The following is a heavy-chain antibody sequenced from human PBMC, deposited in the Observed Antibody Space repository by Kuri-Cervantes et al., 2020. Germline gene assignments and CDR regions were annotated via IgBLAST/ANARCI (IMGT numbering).Heavy chain of an antibody. Sequence: GESLKISCAASGFTFSSYAMSWVRQAPGKGLEWVAVISYDGSNKYYADSVKGRFTISRDNSKNTLYLQMNSLRAEDTAVYYCARGFHRQWLTYFDYWGQGTLVTVSS. CDR2: ISYDGSNK. D-gene: IGHD6-19*01. V-gene: IGHV3-30*03. CDR1: GFTFSSYA. J-gene: IGHJ4*02. CDR3: ARGFHRQWLTYFDY.